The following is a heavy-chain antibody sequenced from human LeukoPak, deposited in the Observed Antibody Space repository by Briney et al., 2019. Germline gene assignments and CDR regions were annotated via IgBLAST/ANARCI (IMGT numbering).Heavy chain of an antibody. CDR3: AKSLGVGGYTRYKGFDQ. V-gene: IGHV3-23*01. CDR1: GFTFNSFA. J-gene: IGHJ4*02. CDR2: ISGSDGSS. D-gene: IGHD3-16*02. Sequence: GGSLRLSCAASGFTFNSFAMNWVRQAPGKGLEWVSSISGSDGSSHYADSVKGRFTISRDNSKNTLHLQMNSLRAEDTAVYYCAKSLGVGGYTRYKGFDQWGQGTLVTVSS.